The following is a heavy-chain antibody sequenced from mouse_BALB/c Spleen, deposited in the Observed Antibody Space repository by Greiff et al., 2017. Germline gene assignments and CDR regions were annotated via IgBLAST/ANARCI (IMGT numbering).Heavy chain of an antibody. CDR3: TREGITTAIYAMDY. Sequence: QVQLKQSGAELVKPGASVKLSCKASGYTFTSYYMYWVKQRPGQGLEWIGEINPSNGGTNFNEKFKSKATLTVDKSSSTAYMQLSSLTSEDSAVYYCTREGITTAIYAMDYWGQGTSVTVSS. D-gene: IGHD1-2*01. CDR2: INPSNGGT. J-gene: IGHJ4*01. V-gene: IGHV1S81*02. CDR1: GYTFTSYY.